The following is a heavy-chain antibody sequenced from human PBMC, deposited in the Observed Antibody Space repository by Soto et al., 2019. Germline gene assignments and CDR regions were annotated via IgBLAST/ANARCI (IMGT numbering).Heavy chain of an antibody. J-gene: IGHJ6*02. CDR2: IYYSGST. V-gene: IGHV4-39*01. CDR1: GGSISSSSYY. CDR3: ARKTAAAGTYGYYYGMDV. D-gene: IGHD6-13*01. Sequence: SENLSLTCAVSGGSISSSSYYWGWIRQPPGKGLEWIGSIYYSGSTYYNPSLKSRVTISVDTSKNQFSLKLSSVTAADTAVYYCARKTAAAGTYGYYYGMDVWGQGTTVP.